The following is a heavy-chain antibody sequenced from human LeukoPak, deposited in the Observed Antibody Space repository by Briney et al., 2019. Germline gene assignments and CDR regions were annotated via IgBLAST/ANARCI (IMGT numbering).Heavy chain of an antibody. CDR3: ANTYYYDSSDYFDY. J-gene: IGHJ4*02. Sequence: PGGSLRLSCEASGFTFSSYTMSWVRQAPGKGLEWVSSINYSGGSTYYADSVKGRFTISRDNSKNTLYLQMNSLRAEDTAVYYCANTYYYDSSDYFDYWGQGTLVTVSS. V-gene: IGHV3-23*01. CDR1: GFTFSSYT. D-gene: IGHD3-22*01. CDR2: INYSGGST.